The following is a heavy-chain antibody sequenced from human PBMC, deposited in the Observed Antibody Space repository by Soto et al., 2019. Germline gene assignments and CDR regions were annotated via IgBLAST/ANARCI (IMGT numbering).Heavy chain of an antibody. J-gene: IGHJ4*02. CDR2: IKYDGIER. D-gene: IGHD2-15*01. Sequence: EVQLVESGGGLVQPGGSLRLSCAASGFAFSSYWMSWVRQAPGKGLEWVANIKYDGIERYYVDSVKGRFTISRDNPKNSLYLTMNSLRAEDTAVYYCARDLVVVPAGNEIGFWGQGTLVTVSS. V-gene: IGHV3-7*04. CDR1: GFAFSSYW. CDR3: ARDLVVVPAGNEIGF.